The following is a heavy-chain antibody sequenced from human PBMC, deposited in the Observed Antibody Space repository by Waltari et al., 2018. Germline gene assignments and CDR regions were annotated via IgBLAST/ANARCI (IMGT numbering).Heavy chain of an antibody. V-gene: IGHV1-3*01. CDR2: INAGNGNT. Sequence: QVQLVQSGAEVKKPGASVKVSCKASGYTFPSYAMHWVRQAPGQRLEWMGWINAGNGNTKYSQKFQGRVTITRDTSASTAYMELSSLRSEDTAVYYCAREYSSSWEGKGWFDPWGQGTLVTVSS. D-gene: IGHD6-13*01. CDR3: AREYSSSWEGKGWFDP. J-gene: IGHJ5*02. CDR1: GYTFPSYA.